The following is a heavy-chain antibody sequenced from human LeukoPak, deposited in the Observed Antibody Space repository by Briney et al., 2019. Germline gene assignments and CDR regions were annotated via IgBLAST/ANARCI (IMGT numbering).Heavy chain of an antibody. CDR2: IIPILGIA. D-gene: IGHD6-13*01. Sequence: SVKVSCKASGGTFSSYAISWVRQAPGQGLEWMGRIIPILGIANYAQKFQGRVTITADKSTSTAYMELSSLRSEDTAVYYCARDRSGGQQRGGYWGQGTLVTVSS. J-gene: IGHJ4*02. CDR3: ARDRSGGQQRGGY. V-gene: IGHV1-69*04. CDR1: GGTFSSYA.